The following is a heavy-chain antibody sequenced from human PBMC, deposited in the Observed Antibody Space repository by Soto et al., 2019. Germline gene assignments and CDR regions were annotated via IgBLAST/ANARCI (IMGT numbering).Heavy chain of an antibody. CDR3: AKDRLRYDFWSGPPQDY. CDR1: GFTFSSYA. CDR2: ISGSGGST. J-gene: IGHJ4*02. V-gene: IGHV3-23*01. D-gene: IGHD3-3*01. Sequence: GGSLRLSCAASGFTFSSYAMSWVRQAPGKGLEWVSAISGSGGSTYYADSVKGRFTISRDNSKNTLYLQMNSLRAEDTAVYYCAKDRLRYDFWSGPPQDYWGQGTLVTVSS.